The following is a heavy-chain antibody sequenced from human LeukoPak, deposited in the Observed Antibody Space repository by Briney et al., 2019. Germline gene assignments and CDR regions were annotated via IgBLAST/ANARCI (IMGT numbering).Heavy chain of an antibody. J-gene: IGHJ4*02. CDR3: ARGSLSDIVVVVAARPASFRYFDY. D-gene: IGHD2-15*01. CDR2: IYHSGST. CDR1: GGSISSSNW. V-gene: IGHV4-4*02. Sequence: SGTLSLTCAVSGGSISSSNWWSWVRQPPGKGLEWIGEIYHSGSTNYNPSLKSRVTISVDKSKNQFSLKLSSVTAADTAVYYCARGSLSDIVVVVAARPASFRYFDYWGQGTLVTVSS.